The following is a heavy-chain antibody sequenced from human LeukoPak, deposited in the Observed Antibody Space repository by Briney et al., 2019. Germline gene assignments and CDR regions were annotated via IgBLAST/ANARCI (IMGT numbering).Heavy chain of an antibody. Sequence: ASVKVSCKASGYTFTSYDINWVRQATGQGLEWMGWMNPNSGNTGYAQKFQGRVTITRNTSISTAYMELSSLRSEDTAVYYCARHYCSSTSCYNYYYYGMDVWGQGTTVTVSS. D-gene: IGHD2-2*02. J-gene: IGHJ6*02. V-gene: IGHV1-8*03. CDR3: ARHYCSSTSCYNYYYYGMDV. CDR1: GYTFTSYD. CDR2: MNPNSGNT.